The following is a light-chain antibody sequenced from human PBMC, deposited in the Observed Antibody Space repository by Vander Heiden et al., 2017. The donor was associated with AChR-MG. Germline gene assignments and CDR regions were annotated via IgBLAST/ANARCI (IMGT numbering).Light chain of an antibody. CDR2: GAS. J-gene: IGKJ3*01. CDR1: QSVSSN. Sequence: VMTQSPDTLSVSPGERATLSCRASQSVSSNLAWYQQKPGQAPRLLIYGASTRATGIPARFSGSGSGTEFTLTISSLQSEDFAVYYCQQYNNWPPFTFGPGTKVDIK. V-gene: IGKV3-15*01. CDR3: QQYNNWPPFT.